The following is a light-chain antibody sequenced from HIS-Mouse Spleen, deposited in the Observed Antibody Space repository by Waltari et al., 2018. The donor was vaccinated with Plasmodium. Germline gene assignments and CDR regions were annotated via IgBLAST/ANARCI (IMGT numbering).Light chain of an antibody. CDR3: CSYAGSYTLV. Sequence: QSALTQPLSVSGSPGQSVTISCTGTSSAVGGYTYVPWYQQHPGKAPKLMIYDVSKRPSGVPDRFSGSKSGNTASLTISGLQAEDEADYYCCSYAGSYTLVFGGGTKLTVL. CDR1: SSAVGGYTY. V-gene: IGLV2-11*01. CDR2: DVS. J-gene: IGLJ2*01.